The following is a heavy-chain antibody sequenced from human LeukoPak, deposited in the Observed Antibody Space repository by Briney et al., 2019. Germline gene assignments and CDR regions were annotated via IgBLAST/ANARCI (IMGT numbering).Heavy chain of an antibody. Sequence: PGGSMRLSCATSGFTFNTYAMNWVRQAPRKGLEWVSTINDAGRTTYYADSVKGRFTISRDNSKNTVYLQMNNLRAEDTALYYCTNQPILAGSIDSWGQGTLVTVSS. D-gene: IGHD3-9*01. CDR2: INDAGRTT. CDR3: TNQPILAGSIDS. CDR1: GFTFNTYA. V-gene: IGHV3-23*01. J-gene: IGHJ4*02.